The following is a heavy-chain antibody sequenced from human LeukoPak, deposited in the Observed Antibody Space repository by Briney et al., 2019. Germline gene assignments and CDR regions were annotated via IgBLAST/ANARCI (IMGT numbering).Heavy chain of an antibody. CDR2: ISHTGST. CDR3: ASPGGGSGYSFDY. V-gene: IGHV4-34*01. Sequence: NPSETLSLTCAVYGGSFRGVHWSWIRQPPGKGLEWIGEISHTGSTNYNPSLKSRVTISVDTSKNQFSLKLSSVTAADTAVYYCASPGGGSGYSFDYWGQGTLVTVSS. J-gene: IGHJ4*02. CDR1: GGSFRGVH. D-gene: IGHD3-22*01.